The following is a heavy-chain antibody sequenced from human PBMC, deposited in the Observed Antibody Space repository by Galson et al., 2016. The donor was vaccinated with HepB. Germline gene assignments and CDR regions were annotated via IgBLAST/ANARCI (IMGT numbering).Heavy chain of an antibody. V-gene: IGHV3-30*09. CDR3: ARRFCAHAVCYTLED. D-gene: IGHD2-8*01. CDR2: ISNDGSTK. J-gene: IGHJ4*02. CDR1: GFTFSRYS. Sequence: SLRLSCAASGFTFSRYSLHWVRQAPGKGLEWVAAISNDGSTKYYADSVKGRFAISRDNSKNTVYLQMNSLRPEDTAVYNCARRFCAHAVCYTLEDWGQGTLVTVSS.